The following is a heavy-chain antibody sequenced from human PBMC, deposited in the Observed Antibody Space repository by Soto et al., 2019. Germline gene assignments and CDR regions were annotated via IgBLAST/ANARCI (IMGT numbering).Heavy chain of an antibody. CDR1: GFTFSSYA. D-gene: IGHD6-19*01. CDR3: AGDRIAVPSCFDY. CDR2: ISYDGNNK. Sequence: GGSLRLSCAASGFTFSSYAIHWVRQAPGKGLEWVAVISYDGNNKYYADSVKGRFTISRDNSRNTLYLQMNSLRAEDTAVYYCAGDRIAVPSCFDYWGQGTLVTVSS. V-gene: IGHV3-30-3*01. J-gene: IGHJ4*02.